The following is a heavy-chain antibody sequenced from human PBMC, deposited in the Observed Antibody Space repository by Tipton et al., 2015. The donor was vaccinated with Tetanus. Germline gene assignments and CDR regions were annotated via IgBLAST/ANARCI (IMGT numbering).Heavy chain of an antibody. CDR3: ARDWDYYGSGSYWRY. CDR1: GYLISSGYY. CDR2: IYHSRSI. Sequence: TLSLTCDVSGYLISSGYYWGWIRQPPGKGLEWIGSIYHSRSIYYSPSLESRVTISVDTSKNQFSRRLISVTAADTAVYYCARDWDYYGSGSYWRYWGQGLLVTVSS. J-gene: IGHJ4*02. D-gene: IGHD3-10*01. V-gene: IGHV4-38-2*02.